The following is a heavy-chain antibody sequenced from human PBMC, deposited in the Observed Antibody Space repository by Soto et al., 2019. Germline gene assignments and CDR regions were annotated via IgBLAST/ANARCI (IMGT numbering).Heavy chain of an antibody. Sequence: SETLSLTCTVSGGSVSSDGYYWSWIRQPPGKGLEWIGYIYYSGSTNYNPSLKSRVTISVDTSKNQFSLKLSSVTAADTAVYYRARPGVLDNWFDTWGQGTLVTVSS. D-gene: IGHD3-3*01. CDR3: ARPGVLDNWFDT. J-gene: IGHJ5*02. CDR1: GGSVSSDGYY. V-gene: IGHV4-61*08. CDR2: IYYSGST.